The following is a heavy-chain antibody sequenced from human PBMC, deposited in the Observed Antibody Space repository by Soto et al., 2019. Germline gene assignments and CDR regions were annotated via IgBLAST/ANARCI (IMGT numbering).Heavy chain of an antibody. V-gene: IGHV4-34*01. Sequence: SETLSLTCAVYGGSFSGYYWSWIRQPPGKGLEWIGEINHSGSTNYNPSLKSRVTISVDTSKNQLSLKLSSVTAADTAVYYCARGLAKSIAAATDFDYWGQGTLVTVSS. J-gene: IGHJ4*02. CDR3: ARGLAKSIAAATDFDY. CDR2: INHSGST. D-gene: IGHD6-13*01. CDR1: GGSFSGYY.